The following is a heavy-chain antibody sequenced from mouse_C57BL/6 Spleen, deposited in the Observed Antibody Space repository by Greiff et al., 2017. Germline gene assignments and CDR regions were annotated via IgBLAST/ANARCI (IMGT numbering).Heavy chain of an antibody. J-gene: IGHJ4*01. V-gene: IGHV1-55*01. CDR1: GYTFTSYW. Sequence: QVQLQQPGAELVKPGASVKMSCKASGYTFTSYWITWVKQRPGQGLEWIGDIYPGSGSTNYNEKFKSKATLTVDTSSSTAYMQLSSLTSEDSAVYYCARWKTAQATRAMDDWGQGTSVTVSS. CDR2: IYPGSGST. D-gene: IGHD3-2*02. CDR3: ARWKTAQATRAMDD.